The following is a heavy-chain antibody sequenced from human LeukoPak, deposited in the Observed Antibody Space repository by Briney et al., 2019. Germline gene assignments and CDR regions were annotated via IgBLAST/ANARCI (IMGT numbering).Heavy chain of an antibody. Sequence: PGGSLRLSCAASGFTISSHAMSWVRQAPGKGLEWVSGISGRDGSTYYADSVKGRFTISRDNSKNTLYLQMNSLRAEDTAVYYCAKFRSYPYYFDYWGQGTLVTVSS. V-gene: IGHV3-23*01. CDR1: GFTISSHA. J-gene: IGHJ4*02. CDR2: ISGRDGST. CDR3: AKFRSYPYYFDY. D-gene: IGHD1-26*01.